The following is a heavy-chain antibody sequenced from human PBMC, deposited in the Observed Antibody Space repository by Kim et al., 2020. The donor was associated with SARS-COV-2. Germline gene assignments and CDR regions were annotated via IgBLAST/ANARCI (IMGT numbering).Heavy chain of an antibody. V-gene: IGHV3-15*01. D-gene: IGHD4-17*01. Sequence: GGSLRLSCAASGFTFSNAWMSWVRQAPGKGLEWVGRIKSKTDGGTTDYAAPVKGRFTISRDDSKNTLYLQMNSLKTEDTAVYYCTTDPTVTTIEGDYWGQGTLVTLSS. J-gene: IGHJ4*02. CDR3: TTDPTVTTIEGDY. CDR2: IKSKTDGGTT. CDR1: GFTFSNAW.